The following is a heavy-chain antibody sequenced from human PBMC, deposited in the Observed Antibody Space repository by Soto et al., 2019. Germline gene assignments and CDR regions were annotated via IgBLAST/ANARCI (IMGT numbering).Heavy chain of an antibody. J-gene: IGHJ4*02. V-gene: IGHV3-23*01. CDR2: ISVNGGST. D-gene: IGHD2-15*01. CDR3: AKERNSWYSSGSDS. CDR1: GFTFSSCA. Sequence: EVQLLESGGGLVQAGGSLRVSCAASGFTFSSCAMGWVRQAPGKGLEWVSSISVNGGSTYYADSVKGRFTIPRDNSKNILYLHMISLRAEDTAVYYCAKERNSWYSSGSDSWGQGTLVTVSS.